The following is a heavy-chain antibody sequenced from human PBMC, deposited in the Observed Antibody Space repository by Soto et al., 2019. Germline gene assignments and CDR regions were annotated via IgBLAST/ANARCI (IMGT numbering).Heavy chain of an antibody. D-gene: IGHD2-2*01. CDR3: ARRAYQLLSNYYYGMDV. Sequence: ASVKVSCKASGYTFTSYCMHWVRRAPGQGLEWMGIINPSGGSTSYAQKFQGRVTMTTDESTSTAYMELSSLRSEDTAVYYCARRAYQLLSNYYYGMDVWGQGTTVTVSS. CDR2: INPSGGST. V-gene: IGHV1-46*01. J-gene: IGHJ6*02. CDR1: GYTFTSYC.